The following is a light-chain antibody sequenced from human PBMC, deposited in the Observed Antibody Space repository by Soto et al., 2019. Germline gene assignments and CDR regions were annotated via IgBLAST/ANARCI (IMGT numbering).Light chain of an antibody. Sequence: ALTQPASVSGSPGQSISISCTGTSSDIGAYNYVSWYQQHTGKAPKLIIFEVSNRPSGVSNRFSGSKSGNTASLTISGLQPEDEDDYHCSSYTGGTTYWIFGGGTKVTVL. CDR3: SSYTGGTTYWI. CDR2: EVS. V-gene: IGLV2-14*03. J-gene: IGLJ2*01. CDR1: SSDIGAYNY.